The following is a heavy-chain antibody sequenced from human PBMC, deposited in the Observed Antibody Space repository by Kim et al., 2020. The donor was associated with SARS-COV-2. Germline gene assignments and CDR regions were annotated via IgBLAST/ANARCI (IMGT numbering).Heavy chain of an antibody. D-gene: IGHD6-19*01. CDR3: ARDVRIAVAGVFDY. V-gene: IGHV3-21*01. J-gene: IGHJ4*02. CDR1: GFTFSSYS. CDR2: ISSSSSYI. Sequence: GSLRLSCAASGFTFSSYSMNWVRQAPGKGLEWVSSISSSSSYIYYADSVKGRFTISRDNAKNSLYLQMNSLRAEDTAVYYCARDVRIAVAGVFDYWGQGTLVTVSS.